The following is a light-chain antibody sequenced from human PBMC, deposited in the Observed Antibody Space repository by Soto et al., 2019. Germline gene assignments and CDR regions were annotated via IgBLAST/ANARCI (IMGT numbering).Light chain of an antibody. Sequence: QSVLTQPASVSGSPGQSITISCTVTSSDVGAYNFVSWHQQHPGKAPKLMIYNVYDRPSGISYRFSGSKSGNMASLTISGLQGEDEADYYCSAYTVSRTYVFGTGTKVTVL. CDR1: SSDVGAYNF. CDR2: NVY. V-gene: IGLV2-14*03. CDR3: SAYTVSRTYV. J-gene: IGLJ1*01.